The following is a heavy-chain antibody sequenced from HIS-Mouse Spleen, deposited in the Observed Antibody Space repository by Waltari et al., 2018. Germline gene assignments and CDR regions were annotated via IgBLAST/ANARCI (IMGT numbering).Heavy chain of an antibody. V-gene: IGHV1-2*02. J-gene: IGHJ4*02. CDR2: INPKSGGT. CDR3: ARSPSGSSWYDY. CDR1: GYTFTGYY. D-gene: IGHD6-13*01. Sequence: QVQLVQSGAEVKKPGASVKVSCKASGYTFTGYYMHWVRQAPGQGLEWMGWINPKSGGTNYAQKFQGRVTMTRETSISTAYMELSRLRSDDTAVYYCARSPSGSSWYDYWGQGTLVTVSS.